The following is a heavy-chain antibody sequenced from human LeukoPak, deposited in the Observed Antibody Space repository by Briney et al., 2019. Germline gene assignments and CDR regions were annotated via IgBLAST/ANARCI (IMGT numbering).Heavy chain of an antibody. J-gene: IGHJ4*02. D-gene: IGHD3-22*01. CDR2: INPNSGGT. CDR3: ARDSSGYYTPPFDY. V-gene: IGHV1-2*02. Sequence: GASVKVSCKASGYTFTGYYMHWVRQAPGQGLEWMGWINPNSGGTNYAQKLQGRVTMTRDTSISTAYMELSRLRSDDTAVYYCARDSSGYYTPPFDYWGQGTLVTVSS. CDR1: GYTFTGYY.